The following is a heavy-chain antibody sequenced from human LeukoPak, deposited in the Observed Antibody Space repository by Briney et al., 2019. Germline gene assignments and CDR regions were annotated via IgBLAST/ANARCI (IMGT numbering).Heavy chain of an antibody. CDR3: ASDDAGAENSSGFYYFDY. V-gene: IGHV3-30*03. Sequence: AGSLRLSCAASGFTFSSYGMHWVRQAPGKGLEWVAVISYDGSNKYYADSVKGRFTISRDNSKNTLYLQMNSLRAEDTAVYYCASDDAGAENSSGFYYFDYWGQGTLVTVSS. D-gene: IGHD6-19*01. J-gene: IGHJ4*02. CDR1: GFTFSSYG. CDR2: ISYDGSNK.